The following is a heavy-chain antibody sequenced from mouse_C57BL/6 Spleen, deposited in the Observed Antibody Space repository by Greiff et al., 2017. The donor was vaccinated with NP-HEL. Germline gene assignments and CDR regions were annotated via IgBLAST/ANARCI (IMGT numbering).Heavy chain of an antibody. J-gene: IGHJ3*01. CDR2: INPNNGGT. D-gene: IGHD2-2*01. CDR1: GYPFTDSY. V-gene: IGHV1-26*01. CDR3: ARDRGLRRWFAY. Sequence: EVQLQQSGPELVQPGASVKISCKASGYPFTDSYLNWVKQSHGKSLEWIGDINPNNGGTSYNQKFKGKATLTVAKSSSTAYMALRRLTSEDSAVYFCARDRGLRRWFAYWGQGTLVTVSA.